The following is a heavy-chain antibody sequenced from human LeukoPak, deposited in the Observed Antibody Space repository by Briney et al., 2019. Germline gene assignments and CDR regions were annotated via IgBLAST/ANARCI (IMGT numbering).Heavy chain of an antibody. CDR1: GYTFTGYY. V-gene: IGHV1-2*02. CDR3: ARRSTLYSSGRFYFDY. CDR2: INPNSGGT. Sequence: ASVKVPCKASGYTFTGYYMHWVRQAPGQGLEWMGWINPNSGGTNYAQKFQGRVTMTRDTSISTAYMELSRLRSDDTAVYYCARRSTLYSSGRFYFDYWGQGTLVTVSS. J-gene: IGHJ4*02. D-gene: IGHD6-19*01.